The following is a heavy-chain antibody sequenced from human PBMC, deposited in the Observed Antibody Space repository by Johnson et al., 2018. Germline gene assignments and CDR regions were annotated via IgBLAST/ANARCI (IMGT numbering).Heavy chain of an antibody. CDR3: AREQPSGYDAFDI. Sequence: QVQLQESGGGVVQPGRSLRLSCVASGFTFSSYGMHWVRQAPGKGLEWVAVISYDGNKNNYADSVKGRFTISGDNSKNTLYLQMNSLRAEDTAVYYCAREQPSGYDAFDIWGQGTMVTVSS. D-gene: IGHD3-22*01. CDR2: ISYDGNKN. V-gene: IGHV3-30*03. J-gene: IGHJ3*02. CDR1: GFTFSSYG.